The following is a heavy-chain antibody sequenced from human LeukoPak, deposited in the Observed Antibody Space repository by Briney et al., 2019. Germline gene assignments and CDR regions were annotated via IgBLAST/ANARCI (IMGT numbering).Heavy chain of an antibody. CDR2: IYYSGST. CDR3: ARWDYSSSFDY. D-gene: IGHD4-11*01. V-gene: IGHV4-39*07. CDR1: GGSISSSSYY. J-gene: IGHJ4*02. Sequence: PSETLSLTCTVPGGSISSSSYYWGWIRQPPGKGLEWSGSIYYSGSTYYNPSLKSRVTISVDTSKNQYSLKLSSVTAADTAVYYCARWDYSSSFDYWGQGTLVTVSS.